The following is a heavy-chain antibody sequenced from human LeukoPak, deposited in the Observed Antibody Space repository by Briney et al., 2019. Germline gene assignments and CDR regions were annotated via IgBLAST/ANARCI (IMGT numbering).Heavy chain of an antibody. J-gene: IGHJ4*02. CDR1: GGSISNFY. Sequence: PSETLSLTCTVSGGSISNFYWSWIRQPPGKGLEWIGYIYHSGSTSYNLSLKSRVTASVDTSKNQFSLKLTSVTAADTAVYYCARGYYGAVTYDYWGQGTLVTVSS. CDR3: ARGYYGAVTYDY. V-gene: IGHV4-59*01. CDR2: IYHSGST. D-gene: IGHD3-3*01.